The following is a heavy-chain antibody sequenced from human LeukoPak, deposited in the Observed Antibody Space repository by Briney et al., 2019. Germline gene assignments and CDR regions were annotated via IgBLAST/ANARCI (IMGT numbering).Heavy chain of an antibody. D-gene: IGHD5-24*01. CDR2: IYYSGST. V-gene: IGHV4-61*01. Sequence: SETLSLTCTVSSGSISTSNYYWSWIRQPPGKGLEWIGYIYYSGSTNYNPSLKGRVTISVDTSKNQFSLKLSSVTAADTAVYYCARAKGKGYNYDYWGQGTLVTVSS. J-gene: IGHJ4*02. CDR1: SGSISTSNYY. CDR3: ARAKGKGYNYDY.